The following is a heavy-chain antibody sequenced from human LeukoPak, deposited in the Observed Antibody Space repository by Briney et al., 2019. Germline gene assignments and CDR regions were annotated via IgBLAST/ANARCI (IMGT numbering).Heavy chain of an antibody. J-gene: IGHJ4*02. Sequence: GGSLRLSCAASGFTFSSYSMNWVRQAPGKGLEWVSVIYSGGSTYYADSVKGRFTISRDNSKNTLYLQMNSLRAEDTAVYYCASADSYYGFDYWGQGTLVTVSS. CDR1: GFTFSSYS. V-gene: IGHV3-53*01. CDR2: IYSGGST. CDR3: ASADSYYGFDY. D-gene: IGHD3-22*01.